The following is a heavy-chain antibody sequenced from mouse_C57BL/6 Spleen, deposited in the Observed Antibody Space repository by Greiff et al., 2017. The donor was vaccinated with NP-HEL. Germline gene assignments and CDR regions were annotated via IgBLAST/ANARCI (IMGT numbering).Heavy chain of an antibody. V-gene: IGHV14-3*01. D-gene: IGHD1-1*01. Sequence: EVKLQESVAELVRPGASVKLSCTASGFNIKNTYMHWVKQRPEQGLEWIGRIDPANGNTKYAPKFQGKATITADTSSNTAYLQLSSLTSEDTAIYYCARSHYYGSSYFDYWGQGTTLTVSS. CDR1: GFNIKNTY. CDR2: IDPANGNT. CDR3: ARSHYYGSSYFDY. J-gene: IGHJ2*01.